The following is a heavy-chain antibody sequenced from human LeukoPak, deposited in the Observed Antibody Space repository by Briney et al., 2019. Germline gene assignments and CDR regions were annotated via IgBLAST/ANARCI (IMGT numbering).Heavy chain of an antibody. CDR3: ARGTAAVTGDY. D-gene: IGHD6-13*01. Sequence: GGSLRLSCAASGFTFDDYAMHWVRQAPGKGLEWVSGISWNSGSIGYADSVKGRFTISRDNAKNSLYLQMNYLRAEDTAFYYCARGTAAVTGDYWGQGTLVTVSS. CDR1: GFTFDDYA. CDR2: ISWNSGSI. J-gene: IGHJ4*02. V-gene: IGHV3-9*01.